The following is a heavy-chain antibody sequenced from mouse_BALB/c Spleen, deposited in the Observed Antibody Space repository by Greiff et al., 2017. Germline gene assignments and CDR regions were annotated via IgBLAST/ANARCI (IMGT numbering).Heavy chain of an antibody. V-gene: IGHV1-69*02. CDR2: IDPSDSET. CDR3: ARDYGSSLDY. J-gene: IGHJ2*01. Sequence: QVQLQQPGAELVKPGAPVKLSCKASGYTFTSYWMNWVKQRPGRGLEWIGRIDPSDSETHYNQKFKGKATLTVDKSSSTAYMELRSLTSEDTAVYYCARDYGSSLDYWGQGTTLTVSS. CDR1: GYTFTSYW. D-gene: IGHD1-1*01.